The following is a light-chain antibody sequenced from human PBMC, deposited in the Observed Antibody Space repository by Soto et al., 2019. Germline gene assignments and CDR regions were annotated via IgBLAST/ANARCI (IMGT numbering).Light chain of an antibody. Sequence: QSVLTQPASVSGAPGQSITISCTGSSSDIGAYDYVSWYQQRPVKAPKLMIFDVTNRPSGVSDRFSGSKSGNTASLTISGLQTEDEADYYCSSYPSSSTPYVFGTGTKVNVL. CDR1: SSDIGAYDY. J-gene: IGLJ1*01. V-gene: IGLV2-14*01. CDR3: SSYPSSSTPYV. CDR2: DVT.